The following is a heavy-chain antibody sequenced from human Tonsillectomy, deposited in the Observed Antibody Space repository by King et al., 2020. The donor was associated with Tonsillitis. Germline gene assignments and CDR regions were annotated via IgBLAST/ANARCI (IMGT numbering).Heavy chain of an antibody. CDR3: VKGDIPPYPSAFDI. J-gene: IGHJ3*02. CDR2: ISPNGGST. Sequence: EVQLVESGGGLVQPGGSLRLSCSASGFTFRNYAMHWVRQAPGKGLEYVSAISPNGGSTYYADSVKGRFTISRDNSKNTLYLQMSSLRAEDTAVYYCVKGDIPPYPSAFDIWGQGTMVTVSS. V-gene: IGHV3-64D*06. CDR1: GFTFRNYA.